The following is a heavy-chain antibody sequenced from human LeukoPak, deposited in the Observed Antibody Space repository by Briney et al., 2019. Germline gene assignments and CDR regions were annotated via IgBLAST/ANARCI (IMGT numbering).Heavy chain of an antibody. J-gene: IGHJ6*02. CDR2: IYYSGST. D-gene: IGHD5-12*01. CDR1: GGSISSYY. V-gene: IGHV4-59*08. Sequence: SETLSLTCTVSGGSISSYYWSWIRQPPGKGLEWIGYIYYSGSTNYNPSLKSRVTVSVDTSKNQFSLKLSSVTAADTAVYYCARHGGYSGYDSPLHGMDVWGQGTTVTVSS. CDR3: ARHGGYSGYDSPLHGMDV.